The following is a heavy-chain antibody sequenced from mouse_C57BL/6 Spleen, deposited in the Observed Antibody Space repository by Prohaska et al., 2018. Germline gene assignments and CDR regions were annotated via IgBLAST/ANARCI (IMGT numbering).Heavy chain of an antibody. Sequence: EVQLRQSGPELVKPGASVKISCKASGYTFTDYYMNWVKQSHGKSLEWIGDINPNNGGTSYNQKFKGKATLTVDKSSSTAYMELRSLTSEDSAVYYCAGTGTSPWFAYWGQGTLVTVSA. CDR1: GYTFTDYY. J-gene: IGHJ3*01. D-gene: IGHD4-1*01. CDR3: AGTGTSPWFAY. V-gene: IGHV1-26*01. CDR2: INPNNGGT.